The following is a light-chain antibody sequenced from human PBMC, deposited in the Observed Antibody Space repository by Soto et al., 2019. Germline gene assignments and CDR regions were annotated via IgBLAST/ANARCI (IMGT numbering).Light chain of an antibody. CDR3: QQSYKNPHT. V-gene: IGKV1-39*01. CDR1: QRISTD. Sequence: IQMTQSPSSLSASVGERVTITCRASQRISTDLNWYQQRPGKAPKVLIYVASTLQTGVPSRFSGSSSGTDFNLTITSLQPEDFALYYCQQSYKNPHTVGGGTSVEIK. CDR2: VAS. J-gene: IGKJ4*01.